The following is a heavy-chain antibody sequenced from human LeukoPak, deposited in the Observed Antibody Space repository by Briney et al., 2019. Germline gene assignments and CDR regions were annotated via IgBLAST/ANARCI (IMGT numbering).Heavy chain of an antibody. Sequence: SETLSLTCSVSAGSLSSYYWHWVRQPPGKGLEWIGFIHYSGSTNYNTTLTSRVTISVDTSKNQRSLKRTSEAAADTAVYYCVRDCSGWRPLDYWGQGTLVTVSS. CDR3: VRDCSGWRPLDY. CDR1: AGSLSSYY. CDR2: IHYSGST. V-gene: IGHV4-59*01. D-gene: IGHD6-19*01. J-gene: IGHJ4*02.